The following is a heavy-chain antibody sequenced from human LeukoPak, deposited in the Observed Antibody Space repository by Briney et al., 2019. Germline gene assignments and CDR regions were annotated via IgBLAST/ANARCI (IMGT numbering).Heavy chain of an antibody. D-gene: IGHD5-18*01. CDR1: GGSISSGGYS. V-gene: IGHV4-30-2*01. Sequence: SETLPLTCAVSGGSISSGGYSWSWIRQPPGKGLEWIGYIYHSGSTYYNPSLKSRVTISVDRSKNQFSLKLSSVTAADTAVYYCARGPYVDTAISDAFDIWGQGTMVTVSS. CDR3: ARGPYVDTAISDAFDI. CDR2: IYHSGST. J-gene: IGHJ3*02.